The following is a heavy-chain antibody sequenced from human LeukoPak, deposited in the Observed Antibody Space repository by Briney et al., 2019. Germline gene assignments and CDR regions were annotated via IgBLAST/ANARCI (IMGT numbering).Heavy chain of an antibody. CDR2: IVVGSGHT. D-gene: IGHD2-2*01. CDR1: GFTLRSA. CDR3: ARSVVPAAVGYYYYYMDV. Sequence: ASVKVSCKASGFTLRSAVQWVRQARGQRLEWIGWIVVGSGHTSYAQKFQGKVTITTDMSTNTAYMEMSSLRSEDTAVYYCARSVVPAAVGYYYYYMDVWGKGTTVTVSS. J-gene: IGHJ6*03. V-gene: IGHV1-58*01.